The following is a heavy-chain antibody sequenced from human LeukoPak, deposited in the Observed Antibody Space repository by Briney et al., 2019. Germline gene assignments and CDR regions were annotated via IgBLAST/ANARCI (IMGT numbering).Heavy chain of an antibody. CDR2: ISYEGKDK. CDR3: AKDQGDGYNYGPDY. V-gene: IGHV3-30*18. D-gene: IGHD5-24*01. J-gene: IGHJ4*02. CDR1: GFTFSNYG. Sequence: GGSLRLSCAASGFTFSNYGMHWVRQAPGKGLEWVAVISYEGKDKYYADSAKGRFTISRVNAKNSLYLQMNSLRTDDTAVYYCAKDQGDGYNYGPDYWGQGTRVTVSS.